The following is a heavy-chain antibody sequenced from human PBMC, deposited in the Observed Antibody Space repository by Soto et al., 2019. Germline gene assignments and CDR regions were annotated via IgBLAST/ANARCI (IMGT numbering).Heavy chain of an antibody. V-gene: IGHV1-8*01. D-gene: IGHD7-27*01. CDR3: ARNPPDTGDFDY. J-gene: IGHJ4*02. CDR1: GYPFTTYD. Sequence: QVQLVQSGAEVKKPGASVTVSCQTSGYPFTTYDINWVRQATGQGLEWMGWMSPTSGETGYAQKFQGRVTMTRSTSTGTAYMELTSLQFDDTAVYYCARNPPDTGDFDYWGQGTLVTVSS. CDR2: MSPTSGET.